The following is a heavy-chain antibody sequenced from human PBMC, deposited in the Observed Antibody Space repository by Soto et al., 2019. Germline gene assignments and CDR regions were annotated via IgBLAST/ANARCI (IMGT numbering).Heavy chain of an antibody. CDR3: ARGYGRNSDY. CDR2: DNHSGST. D-gene: IGHD3-10*01. J-gene: IGHJ4*02. V-gene: IGHV4-34*01. CDR1: GGSFSGYY. Sequence: QVQLQQWGAGLLKPSETLSLTCAVSGGSFSGYYWSWIRQPPGKGLEWIGEDNHSGSTNTNPSLKNRLTISVDTSKNQFSLKLSSVTAADTAVYYCARGYGRNSDYWGQGTLVTVSS.